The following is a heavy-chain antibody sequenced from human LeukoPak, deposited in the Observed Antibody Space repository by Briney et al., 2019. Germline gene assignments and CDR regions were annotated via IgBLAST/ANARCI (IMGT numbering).Heavy chain of an antibody. CDR1: GGSISSYY. D-gene: IGHD3-22*01. CDR3: ARYYYDSSGYQRFDY. Sequence: SETLSLTCTVSGGSISSYYWSWIRQPPGKGLEWIGYIYYSGSTNYNPSLKSRVTISVDRSKNQFSLKLSSVTAADTAVYYCARYYYDSSGYQRFDYWGQETLVTVSS. CDR2: IYYSGST. J-gene: IGHJ4*02. V-gene: IGHV4-59*12.